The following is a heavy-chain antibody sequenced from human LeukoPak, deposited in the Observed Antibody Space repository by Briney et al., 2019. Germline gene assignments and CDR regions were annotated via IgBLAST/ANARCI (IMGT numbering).Heavy chain of an antibody. V-gene: IGHV1-18*01. Sequence: ASVKVSCKASGYTFTSYGISWVRQAPGQGLEWMRWISAYNGNTNYAQKLQGRVTMTTDTSTSTAYMELRSLRSDDTAVYYCARDSACSSTSCYGFVDYWGQGTLVTVSS. CDR3: ARDSACSSTSCYGFVDY. CDR1: GYTFTSYG. J-gene: IGHJ4*02. CDR2: ISAYNGNT. D-gene: IGHD2-2*01.